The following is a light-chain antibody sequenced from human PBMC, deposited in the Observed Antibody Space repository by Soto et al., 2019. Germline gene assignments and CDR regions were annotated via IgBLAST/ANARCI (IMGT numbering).Light chain of an antibody. CDR1: QSLTSTY. CDR2: GTS. Sequence: EIVLTQSPGTLSLSPGERATLSCRASQSLTSTYLGWYQQKPGQAHRLLIYGTSSRVTGIPDRFSGSGSGTDFTLTISRLEPEDFAVYYCQQYDTSPLTFGGGTKVDNK. CDR3: QQYDTSPLT. V-gene: IGKV3-20*01. J-gene: IGKJ4*01.